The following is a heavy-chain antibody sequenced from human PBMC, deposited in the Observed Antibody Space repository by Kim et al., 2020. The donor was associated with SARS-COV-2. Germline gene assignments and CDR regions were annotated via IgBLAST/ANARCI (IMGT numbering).Heavy chain of an antibody. CDR3: AKDVLYVPGRGYFDS. J-gene: IGHJ4*02. Sequence: SVRGRFTITRDNAKKTLYLQMDSLRVEDTAVYYCAKDVLYVPGRGYFDSWGQGVLVTVSS. D-gene: IGHD3-10*01. V-gene: IGHV3-23*01.